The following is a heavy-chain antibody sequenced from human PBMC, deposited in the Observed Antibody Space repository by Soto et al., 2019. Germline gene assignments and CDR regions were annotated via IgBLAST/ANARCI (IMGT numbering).Heavy chain of an antibody. Sequence: SETLSLTCAVYGGSFSGYYWSWIRQPPGKGLEWIGYIYYSGSTYHNPSLKSRVTISVDTSKNQFSLKLSSVTPDDTAVYYCVRLIGNSWLDSWGQGTLVTVS. V-gene: IGHV4-34*01. CDR2: IYYSGST. CDR1: GGSFSGYY. J-gene: IGHJ5*01. CDR3: VRLIGNSWLDS. D-gene: IGHD2-8*01.